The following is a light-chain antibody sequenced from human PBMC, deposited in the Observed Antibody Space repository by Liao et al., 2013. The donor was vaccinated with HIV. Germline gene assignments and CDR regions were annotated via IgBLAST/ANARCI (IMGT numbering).Light chain of an antibody. CDR2: SDS. Sequence: SYELTQPPSVSVAPGKTARISCGGNSIGSKSVQWYQQKPGQAPVLVIYSDSDRPSGIPERFSGSNSGNTATLTISRVEAGDEADYYCQAWDSSLTWKVFGTGTRVTVL. CDR3: QAWDSSLTWKV. CDR1: SIGSKS. J-gene: IGLJ1*01. V-gene: IGLV3-21*01.